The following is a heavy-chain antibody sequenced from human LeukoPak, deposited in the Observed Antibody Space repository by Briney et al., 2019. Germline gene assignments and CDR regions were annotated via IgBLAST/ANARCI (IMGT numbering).Heavy chain of an antibody. CDR2: IYYSGST. Sequence: SETLSLTCTVSGGSISSGGYYWSWIRQHPGKGLEWIGYIYYSGSTYYNPSLKSRVTISVDTSKNQFSLKLSSVTAADTAVYYCARAERLPYYFDYWGQGTLVTVSS. D-gene: IGHD3-3*01. CDR1: GGSISSGGYY. V-gene: IGHV4-31*03. CDR3: ARAERLPYYFDY. J-gene: IGHJ4*02.